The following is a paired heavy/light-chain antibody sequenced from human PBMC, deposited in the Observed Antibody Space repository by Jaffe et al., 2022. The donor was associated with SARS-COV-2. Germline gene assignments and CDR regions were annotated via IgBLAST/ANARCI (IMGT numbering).Heavy chain of an antibody. V-gene: IGHV4-31*03. CDR3: ARRRGYELRGVYGFDP. J-gene: IGHJ5*02. Sequence: QVQLQESGPGVVKPSQTLSLTCTVSGGSISSGGYYWNWIRQHPGKGLEWIGCIYYSGATYYNPSLKSRVTISVDTSKNQFSLRLISVTAADTAVYYCARRRGYELRGVYGFDPWGQGTRVTVSS. CDR1: GGSISSGGYY. D-gene: IGHD3-10*01. CDR2: IYYSGAT.
Light chain of an antibody. CDR2: LGS. CDR3: MQALQTPHT. J-gene: IGKJ1*01. V-gene: IGKV2-28*01. CDR1: QSLLYSNGYNY. Sequence: DIVMTQSPLSLPVTPGEPASISCRSSQSLLYSNGYNYLDWYLQKPGQSPQLLIYLGSNRASGVPDRFSGSGSGTDFTLKISRVEAEDVGVYFCMQALQTPHTFGQGTKVEIK.